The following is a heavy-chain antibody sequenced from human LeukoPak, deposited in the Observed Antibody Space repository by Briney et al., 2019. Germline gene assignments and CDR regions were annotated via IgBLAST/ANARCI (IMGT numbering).Heavy chain of an antibody. J-gene: IGHJ4*02. D-gene: IGHD3-10*01. V-gene: IGHV3-23*01. CDR1: EFTFGDYD. CDR2: ISGGGLGT. CDR3: AKGPNFGSWRALDY. Sequence: PGGSLRLSCAASEFTFGDYDMSWVRQTLGKGLEWVSSISGGGLGTWYADSVRGRFTISRDKPRNTLYLQLNSLRVDDTAVYYCAKGPNFGSWRALDYWGQGSLVTVSS.